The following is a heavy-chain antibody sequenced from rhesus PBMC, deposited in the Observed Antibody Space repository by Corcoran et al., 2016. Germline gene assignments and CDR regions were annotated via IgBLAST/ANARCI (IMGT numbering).Heavy chain of an antibody. CDR2: ISSASSYI. Sequence: EVQLVESGGGLVQPGGSLRLSCAASGFTFSDYYMSWVRQAPGKGLEWVSSISSASSYIYYADSVKGRFTISRDNAKNSLSLQMNSLKTEDTAVYYCTRDDGSTEPFDYWGQGVLVTVSS. J-gene: IGHJ4*01. D-gene: IGHD4-29*01. V-gene: IGHV3S16*01. CDR1: GFTFSDYY. CDR3: TRDDGSTEPFDY.